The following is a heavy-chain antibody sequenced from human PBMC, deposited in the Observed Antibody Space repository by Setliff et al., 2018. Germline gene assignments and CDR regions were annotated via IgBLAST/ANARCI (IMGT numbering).Heavy chain of an antibody. J-gene: IGHJ3*02. Sequence: SCKVSGYTLTELSRHWVRQAPGKGLEWMGGFDPEDGETIYAQKFQGRVTMTEDTSTDTAYMELSSLRSEDTAVYYCATTHYDSSGYYYLERSAFDIWGQGTMVTVSS. CDR1: GYTLTELS. D-gene: IGHD3-22*01. CDR3: ATTHYDSSGYYYLERSAFDI. CDR2: FDPEDGET. V-gene: IGHV1-24*01.